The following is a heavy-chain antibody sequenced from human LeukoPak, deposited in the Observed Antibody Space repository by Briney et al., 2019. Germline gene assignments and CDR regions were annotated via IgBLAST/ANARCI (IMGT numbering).Heavy chain of an antibody. CDR1: GGSFSGYY. CDR2: INHSGST. D-gene: IGHD2-2*02. Sequence: SETLSLTCAVYGGSFSGYYWSWIRQPPGKGLEWIGEINHSGSTNYNPSLKSRVTISLDTSKNQFSLRLSSVTAADTAVYFCARALGADCSSTSCYTGDYFDYWGQGTLVTVSS. CDR3: ARALGADCSSTSCYTGDYFDY. V-gene: IGHV4-34*01. J-gene: IGHJ4*02.